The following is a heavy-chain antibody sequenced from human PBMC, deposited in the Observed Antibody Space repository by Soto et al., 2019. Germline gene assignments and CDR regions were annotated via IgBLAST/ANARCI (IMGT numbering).Heavy chain of an antibody. CDR1: CGSINSGDYY. CDR2: IFHSGST. D-gene: IGHD3-10*01. Sequence: SETLSLTCTFSCGSINSGDYYWTWVRQPPGKGLEWIGNIFHSGSTYYTPSLQSRVTVSLDTSKNHFSLKLSSVTPADTAVYYCARDRYYGSGTYYNFYSGMDVWGQGTTVTVSS. J-gene: IGHJ6*02. CDR3: ARDRYYGSGTYYNFYSGMDV. V-gene: IGHV4-30-4*01.